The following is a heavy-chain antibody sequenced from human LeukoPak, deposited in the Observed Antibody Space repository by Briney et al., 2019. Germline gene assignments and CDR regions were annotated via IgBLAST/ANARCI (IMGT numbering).Heavy chain of an antibody. Sequence: SGGSLRPSCAASGFIFSSYWMSWVRQAPGKGLEWVANIKQDGSEKYYVDSVKGRFTISRDDAKNSLYLQMNSLRAEDTAVYYCARLEAAWYYGSGSYYPDYWGQGTLVTVSS. V-gene: IGHV3-7*01. J-gene: IGHJ4*02. CDR1: GFIFSSYW. D-gene: IGHD3-10*01. CDR2: IKQDGSEK. CDR3: ARLEAAWYYGSGSYYPDY.